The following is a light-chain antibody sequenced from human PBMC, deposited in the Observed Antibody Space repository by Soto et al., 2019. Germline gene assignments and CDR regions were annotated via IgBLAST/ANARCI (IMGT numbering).Light chain of an antibody. CDR1: QSISSW. J-gene: IGKJ3*01. CDR2: DAS. Sequence: DIQMTQSPSTLSASVGDRVTITCRASQSISSWLAWYQQKPGKAPKLLIYDASSLESGVPSRFSGSGFGTEFTLTITNLQPADFATYYCQQYSDFLISFGPGTKVDI. V-gene: IGKV1-5*01. CDR3: QQYSDFLIS.